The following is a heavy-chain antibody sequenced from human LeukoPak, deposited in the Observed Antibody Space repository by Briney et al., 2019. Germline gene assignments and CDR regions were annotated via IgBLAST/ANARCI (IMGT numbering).Heavy chain of an antibody. J-gene: IGHJ5*02. V-gene: IGHV1-46*01. Sequence: ASVKVSCKASGYTFTSYYMHWVRQAPGQGLEWMGIINPSGGSTSYAQKFQGRVTMTRDTPTSTVYMELSSLRSEDTAVYYCARDRNYYDSSGSPNNWFDPWGQGTLVTVSS. D-gene: IGHD3-22*01. CDR1: GYTFTSYY. CDR2: INPSGGST. CDR3: ARDRNYYDSSGSPNNWFDP.